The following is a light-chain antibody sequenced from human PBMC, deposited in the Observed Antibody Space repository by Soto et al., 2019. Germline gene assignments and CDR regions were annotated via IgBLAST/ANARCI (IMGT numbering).Light chain of an antibody. CDR3: QEYNNWHPVT. CDR2: GAS. J-gene: IGKJ3*01. CDR1: QSVSSK. V-gene: IGKV3-15*01. Sequence: EIVMTQSPATLSVSPGERATLSCRASQSVSSKLAWYQQKPGQAPRLLIYGASTRATGIPARFSGSGSGTEFTLTISSLQSEDFAVYYCQEYNNWHPVTLGAGPKVDI.